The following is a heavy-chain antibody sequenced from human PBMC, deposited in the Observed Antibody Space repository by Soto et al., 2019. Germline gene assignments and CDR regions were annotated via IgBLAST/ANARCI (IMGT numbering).Heavy chain of an antibody. CDR3: VRTSLVVAVATREDL. V-gene: IGHV3-74*01. CDR1: GFTFSNYW. J-gene: IGHJ4*02. CDR2: IDSDGSRI. D-gene: IGHD2-15*01. Sequence: EVQLVESGGGLVQPGESLRLSCAASGFTFSNYWMHWVRQAPGKGLVGVSRIDSDGSRITYADFVKGRFTISRDNAKNTVYLHMNSLTAEDTAVYYCVRTSLVVAVATREDLWGQGTLVTVSS.